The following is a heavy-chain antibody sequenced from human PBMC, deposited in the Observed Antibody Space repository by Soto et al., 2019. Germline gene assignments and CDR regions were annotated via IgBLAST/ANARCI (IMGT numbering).Heavy chain of an antibody. CDR2: ISYDGSNK. D-gene: IGHD3-16*01. Sequence: FLRLGCAAGGVACGSYGVHWVRQESGQGLEWVAVISYDGSNKYYADSVKGRFTISRDNSKNTLYLQMNSLRAKDTAVYYCAKEGIGLRKAFDIWGQGTIVTLSS. J-gene: IGHJ3*02. V-gene: IGHV3-30*18. CDR3: AKEGIGLRKAFDI. CDR1: GVACGSYG.